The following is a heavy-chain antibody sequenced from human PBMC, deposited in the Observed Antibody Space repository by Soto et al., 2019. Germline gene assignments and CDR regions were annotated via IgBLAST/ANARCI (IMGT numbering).Heavy chain of an antibody. CDR2: IYYSGST. Sequence: QVQLQESGPGLVKPSETLSLTCTVSGGSISSYYWSWIRQPPGKGLEWIGYIYYSGSTNYNPSLKSRVTISVDTSKNQFSLKLSSVTAADTAVYYCARGAYSSSSYYFDYWGRGTLVTVSS. CDR1: GGSISSYY. J-gene: IGHJ4*02. CDR3: ARGAYSSSSYYFDY. D-gene: IGHD6-13*01. V-gene: IGHV4-59*01.